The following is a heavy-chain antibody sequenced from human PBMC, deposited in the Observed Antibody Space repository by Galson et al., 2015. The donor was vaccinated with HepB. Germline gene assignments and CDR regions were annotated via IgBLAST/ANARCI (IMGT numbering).Heavy chain of an antibody. V-gene: IGHV1-3*01. Sequence: SVKVSCKASGYTFTSYAMHWERQAPGQRLEWMGWINAGNGNTKYSQKFQGRVTITRDTSASTAYMELSSLRSEDTAVYYCARSTIVLVPHFDYWGQGTLVTVSS. CDR3: ARSTIVLVPHFDY. J-gene: IGHJ4*02. CDR1: GYTFTSYA. D-gene: IGHD2-8*02. CDR2: INAGNGNT.